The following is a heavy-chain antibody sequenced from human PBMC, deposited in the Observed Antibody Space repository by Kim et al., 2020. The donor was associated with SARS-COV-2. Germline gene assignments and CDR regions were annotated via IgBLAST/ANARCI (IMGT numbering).Heavy chain of an antibody. V-gene: IGHV3-15*01. CDR2: GGKI. CDR3: NTDYSGGH. J-gene: IGHJ4*02. D-gene: IGHD1-26*01. Sequence: GGKIDSATFVKGRFTISRDESKNTVYLQMDSLKTEDTAVYYCNTDYSGGHWGQGTLVTVSS.